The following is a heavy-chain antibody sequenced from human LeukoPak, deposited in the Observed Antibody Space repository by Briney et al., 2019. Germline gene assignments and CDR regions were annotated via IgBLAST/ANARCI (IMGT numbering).Heavy chain of an antibody. V-gene: IGHV3-20*04. Sequence: GGSLRLSCAASGFTFSSHAMSWVRQAPGKGLEWVSDINWNGSRTRSADSVKGRFTISRDNAKNSLYLQMNSLRAEDTAFYYCARVRSSWYVDYWGQGTPVTVSS. J-gene: IGHJ4*02. CDR3: ARVRSSWYVDY. CDR2: INWNGSRT. D-gene: IGHD6-13*01. CDR1: GFTFSSHA.